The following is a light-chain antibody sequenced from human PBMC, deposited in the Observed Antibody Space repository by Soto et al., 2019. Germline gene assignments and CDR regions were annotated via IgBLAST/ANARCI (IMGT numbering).Light chain of an antibody. CDR3: QLRTNWPPWA. Sequence: LTQSPATLSLSPGERATLSCRASQSVSNYLAWYQQKPGQAPRLLISDASNRATGIPARFSGSGSGTDFTLTISSLEPEDFAVYYCQLRTNWPPWAFGQGTKVEIK. CDR1: QSVSNY. V-gene: IGKV3-11*01. CDR2: DAS. J-gene: IGKJ1*01.